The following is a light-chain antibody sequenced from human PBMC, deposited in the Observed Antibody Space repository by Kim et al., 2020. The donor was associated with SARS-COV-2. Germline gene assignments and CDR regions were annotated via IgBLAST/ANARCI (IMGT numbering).Light chain of an antibody. CDR2: DAS. V-gene: IGKV1-5*01. J-gene: IGKJ1*01. Sequence: GDRVTITCRASQSIRSCLAWYQQKPGKAPKLLIYDASSLESGVSSRFSGSVSGTEFTLTISSLQPDDFATYYCQQYNSYSQTFGQGTKVDIK. CDR3: QQYNSYSQT. CDR1: QSIRSC.